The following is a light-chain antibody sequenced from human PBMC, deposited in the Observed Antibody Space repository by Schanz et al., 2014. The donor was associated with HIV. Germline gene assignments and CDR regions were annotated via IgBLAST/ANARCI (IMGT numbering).Light chain of an antibody. Sequence: IVLTQSPGTLSLSPGERGTLSCRASQSISSSLLAWYQKKPGQAPRLLIYGASSRATGVPDRFSGTGSGXDFFLTITSLEPEDFAVYYCQHFGDSRGPFGGGTKVDI. J-gene: IGKJ4*02. CDR2: GAS. CDR1: QSISSSL. CDR3: QHFGDSRGP. V-gene: IGKV3-20*01.